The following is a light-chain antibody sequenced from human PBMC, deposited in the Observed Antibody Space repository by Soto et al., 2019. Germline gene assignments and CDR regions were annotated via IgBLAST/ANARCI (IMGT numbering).Light chain of an antibody. CDR2: GAS. J-gene: IGKJ1*01. Sequence: EIVVTQSPATLSVSPGERATLSCRASQSVGSNLAWYQQKSGQAPRLLIYGASTRATGIPARFSGSGSGTEFTLTISSLQSEDFAVYYCQQYNNWPLTFGQGTKVEIK. CDR1: QSVGSN. V-gene: IGKV3-15*01. CDR3: QQYNNWPLT.